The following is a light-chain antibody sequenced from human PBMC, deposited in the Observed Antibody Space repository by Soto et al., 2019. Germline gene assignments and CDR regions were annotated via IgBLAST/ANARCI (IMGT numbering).Light chain of an antibody. Sequence: QSALTQPASVSGSPGQSITISCAGTSSDVGAYNYVSWYQQHPGKAPKLMIYEVSNRPSGVSNRFSGSKSGSTASLTISGLQAEDEADYYCTSYTGTSSPGVFGGGTKLTVL. V-gene: IGLV2-14*01. J-gene: IGLJ3*02. CDR2: EVS. CDR3: TSYTGTSSPGV. CDR1: SSDVGAYNY.